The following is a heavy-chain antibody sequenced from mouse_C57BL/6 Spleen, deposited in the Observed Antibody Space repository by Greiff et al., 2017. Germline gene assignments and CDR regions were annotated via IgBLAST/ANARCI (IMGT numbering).Heavy chain of an antibody. CDR1: GYTFTSYW. CDR2: IYPGNSDT. D-gene: IGHD1-1*01. Sequence: EVQLQQSGPVLARPGASVKMSCKTSGYTFTSYWMHWVKQRPGQGLEWIGAIYPGNSDTSYNQKFKGKAKLTAVTSASTAYMALSSLTNEDSAVYYCTRNYGSSYEDWYFDVWGTGTTVTVAS. J-gene: IGHJ1*03. V-gene: IGHV1-5*01. CDR3: TRNYGSSYEDWYFDV.